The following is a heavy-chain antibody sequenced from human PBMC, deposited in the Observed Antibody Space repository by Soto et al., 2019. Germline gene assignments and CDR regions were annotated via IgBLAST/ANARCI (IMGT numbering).Heavy chain of an antibody. V-gene: IGHV4-34*01. CDR2: INHSGST. J-gene: IGHJ3*02. Sequence: QVQLQQWGAGLLKPSETLSLTCAVYGGSFSGYYWSWIRQPPGKGLEWIGEINHSGSTNYNPSLKIRVTRSVDTATNQFSLKLSSVTAADTAVYYCARGSLADCSGGSCYVPAAFDIWGQGTMVTVSS. D-gene: IGHD2-15*01. CDR3: ARGSLADCSGGSCYVPAAFDI. CDR1: GGSFSGYY.